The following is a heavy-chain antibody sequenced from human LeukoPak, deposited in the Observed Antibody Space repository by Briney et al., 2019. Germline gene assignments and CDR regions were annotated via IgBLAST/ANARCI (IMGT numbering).Heavy chain of an antibody. D-gene: IGHD5-18*01. CDR3: ARNLGYNYGYRDY. CDR1: GGSISSGGYY. CDR2: IYHSGST. J-gene: IGHJ4*02. V-gene: IGHV4-30-2*01. Sequence: SETLSLTCTVSGGSISSGGYYWSWIRQPPGKGLEWIGYIYHSGSTDYNPSLKSRVTISIDTSKNQFSLRLNSVTAADTAVFYCARNLGYNYGYRDYWGQGMLVSVSS.